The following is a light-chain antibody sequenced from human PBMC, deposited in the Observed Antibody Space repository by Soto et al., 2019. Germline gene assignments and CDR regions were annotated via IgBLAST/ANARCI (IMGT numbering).Light chain of an antibody. Sequence: DLEMTQSPSSLSASVGDRVTITCRASQSISNYLNWYQHKPGKVPKLLIYAASSLQSGVPTRFSGSGSGTDFTLTINSLQPEAFATYYCQQSYGTPLTFGGGTKIEIK. CDR1: QSISNY. V-gene: IGKV1-39*01. CDR2: AAS. CDR3: QQSYGTPLT. J-gene: IGKJ4*01.